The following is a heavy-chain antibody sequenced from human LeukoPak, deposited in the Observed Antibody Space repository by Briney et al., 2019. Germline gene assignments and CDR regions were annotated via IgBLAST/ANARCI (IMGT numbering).Heavy chain of an antibody. CDR2: INPNSGGT. V-gene: IGHV1-2*02. CDR3: AREISVAGTMIDY. J-gene: IGHJ4*02. D-gene: IGHD6-19*01. Sequence: ASVKVSFTASGYTFTAYYVHWVRQAPGQGLERMGWINPNSGGTNYAQTFQGRVTLTRDTSISTAYMELSRLSSDDTAVYYCAREISVAGTMIDYWGEGTPVTVSS. CDR1: GYTFTAYY.